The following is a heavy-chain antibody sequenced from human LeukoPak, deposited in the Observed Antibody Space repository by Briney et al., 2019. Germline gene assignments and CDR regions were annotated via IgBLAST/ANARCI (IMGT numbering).Heavy chain of an antibody. CDR2: ISHDGSNK. CDR1: GFTFSSYA. D-gene: IGHD3-3*01. CDR3: ARGYYDFWSGYSRYFDY. J-gene: IGHJ4*02. Sequence: GGSLRLSCAASGFTFSSYAMHWVRQAPGKGLEWVAVISHDGSNKYYADSVKGRFTISRDNSKNTLYLQMNSLRAEDTAVYYCARGYYDFWSGYSRYFDYWGQGTLVTVSS. V-gene: IGHV3-30*01.